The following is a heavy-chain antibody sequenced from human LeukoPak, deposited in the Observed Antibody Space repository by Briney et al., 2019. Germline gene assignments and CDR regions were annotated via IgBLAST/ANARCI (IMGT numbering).Heavy chain of an antibody. CDR1: GGSISSGDDY. CDR3: ARVGGYYDSSGPDY. D-gene: IGHD3-22*01. J-gene: IGHJ4*02. CDR2: IYYSGST. V-gene: IGHV4-30-4*01. Sequence: SETLSLTCTGSGGSISSGDDYWSWIRQPPGKGQEWIGYIYYSGSTYSNPSLKSRVTISVDTSKNQFSLKLSSVTAADTAVYYCARVGGYYDSSGPDYWGQGTLVTVSS.